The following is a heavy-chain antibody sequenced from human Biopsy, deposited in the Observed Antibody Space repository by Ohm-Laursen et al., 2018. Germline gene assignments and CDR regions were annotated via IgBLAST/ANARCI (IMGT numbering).Heavy chain of an antibody. CDR1: GFTFSRSV. V-gene: IGHV3-74*03. CDR2: IHGDERSA. Sequence: SLRLSCAAPGFTFSRSVMHWVRQAPGKGLMWVSRIHGDERSATYAEPVKGRFTISRDNAKNTLHLQMNSLRAEDTAVYYCTGDSGGLGGYWGQGTLVTVSS. CDR3: TGDSGGLGGY. J-gene: IGHJ4*02. D-gene: IGHD3-16*01.